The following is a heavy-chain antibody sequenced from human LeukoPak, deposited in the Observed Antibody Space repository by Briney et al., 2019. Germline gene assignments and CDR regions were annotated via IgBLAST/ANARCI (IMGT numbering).Heavy chain of an antibody. J-gene: IGHJ3*02. Sequence: GASVKVSCKASGYTFTGYYMHWVRQAPGQGLEWMGWINPNSGGTNYAQKFQGRVTMTRDTSISTAYMELSRLRSDDTAVYYCARDRGYNFFRRDAFDIWGQGTMVTVSS. CDR2: INPNSGGT. V-gene: IGHV1-2*02. CDR3: ARDRGYNFFRRDAFDI. CDR1: GYTFTGYY. D-gene: IGHD5-24*01.